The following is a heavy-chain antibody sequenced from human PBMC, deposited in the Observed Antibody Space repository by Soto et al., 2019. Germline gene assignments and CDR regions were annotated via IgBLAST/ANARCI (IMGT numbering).Heavy chain of an antibody. V-gene: IGHV3-48*02. CDR3: ARDLNVLRYFDWLLAFDY. D-gene: IGHD3-9*01. CDR1: GFTFSSYS. CDR2: ISSSSTI. J-gene: IGHJ4*02. Sequence: PGGSLRLSCAASGFTFSSYSMNWVRQAPGKGLEWVSYISSSSTIYYADSVKGRFTISRDNAKNSLYLQMNSLRDEDTAVYYCARDLNVLRYFDWLLAFDYWSQGTLVTVSS.